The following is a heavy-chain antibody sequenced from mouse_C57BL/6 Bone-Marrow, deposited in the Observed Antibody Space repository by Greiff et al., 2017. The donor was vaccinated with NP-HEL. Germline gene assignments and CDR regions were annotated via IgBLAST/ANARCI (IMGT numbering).Heavy chain of an antibody. CDR1: EYEFPSHD. Sequence: EVMLVESGGGLVQPGESLKLSCESNEYEFPSHDMSWVRKTPEKRLELVAAINSDGGSTYYPDTMERRFIISRDNTKKTLYLQMSSLRSEDTALYYCASRSTMVTHYYAMDYWGQGTSVTVSS. D-gene: IGHD2-1*01. CDR3: ASRSTMVTHYYAMDY. V-gene: IGHV5-2*03. CDR2: INSDGGST. J-gene: IGHJ4*01.